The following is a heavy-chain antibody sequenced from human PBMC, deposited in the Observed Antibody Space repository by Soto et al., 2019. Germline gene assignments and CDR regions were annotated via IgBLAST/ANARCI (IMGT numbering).Heavy chain of an antibody. CDR3: AKDSTIFGVVIIITDAFDI. V-gene: IGHV3-23*01. CDR2: ISGSGGST. CDR1: GFTFSSYC. D-gene: IGHD3-3*01. J-gene: IGHJ3*02. Sequence: GGSLILSCAASGFTFSSYCMHWVRQAPGKGLEWVSAISGSGGSTYYADSVKGRFTISRDNSKNTLYLQMNSLRAEDTAVYYCAKDSTIFGVVIIITDAFDIWGQGTMVTVSS.